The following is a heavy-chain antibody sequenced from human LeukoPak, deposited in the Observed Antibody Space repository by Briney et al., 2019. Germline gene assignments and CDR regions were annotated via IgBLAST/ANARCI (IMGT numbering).Heavy chain of an antibody. Sequence: KSGGSLRLSCAASGFTFSSYSMNWVRQAPGKGLEWVSSISSSSSYIYYADSVKGRFTISRDNAKNSLYLQMNSLRAEDTAVYYCARGDPVGAFDIWGQGTMVTVSS. CDR1: GFTFSSYS. V-gene: IGHV3-21*01. CDR2: ISSSSSYI. D-gene: IGHD4-23*01. CDR3: ARGDPVGAFDI. J-gene: IGHJ3*02.